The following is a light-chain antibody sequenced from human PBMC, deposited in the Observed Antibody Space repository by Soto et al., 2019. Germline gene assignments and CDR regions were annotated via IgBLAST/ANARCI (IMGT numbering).Light chain of an antibody. Sequence: DIQMTQSPSTLSASVGDRVTITCRASQSISNWLAWYQQKPGKAPNLLIYEASSLHSGVPSRFSGTGSGTEFTLTITSLQPDDFATYYCQQYNYYPSTFGQGTKLEIK. J-gene: IGKJ2*01. V-gene: IGKV1-5*03. CDR2: EAS. CDR3: QQYNYYPST. CDR1: QSISNW.